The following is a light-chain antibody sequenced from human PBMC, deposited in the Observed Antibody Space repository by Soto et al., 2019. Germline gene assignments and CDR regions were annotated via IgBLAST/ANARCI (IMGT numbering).Light chain of an antibody. Sequence: QSVLTQSPSASASLGASVKLTCTLSSGHSSYAIAWHQQQAEKGPRYLMKLTGDGSHSKGDGIPDRFSGSSSGAECYLTISSLQSEDEADYYCQTWGSGTHVVFGGGTKLTVL. CDR2: LTGDGSH. CDR3: QTWGSGTHVV. J-gene: IGLJ2*01. CDR1: SGHSSYA. V-gene: IGLV4-69*01.